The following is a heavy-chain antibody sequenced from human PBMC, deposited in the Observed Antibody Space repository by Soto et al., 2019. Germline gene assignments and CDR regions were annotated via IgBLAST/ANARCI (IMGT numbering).Heavy chain of an antibody. J-gene: IGHJ3*02. D-gene: IGHD2-2*01. CDR1: GFTFSNYW. V-gene: IGHV3-74*01. CDR2: INGDGRTT. Sequence: PGGSLRLSCAASGFTFSNYWMHWVRQAPGKGLKWVSRINGDGRTTIYADSVKGRFTISRDNAKNTLYLQMNSLRAEDTAVYYCARAGLGYCTSTSCHPGFDIWGQGTMVTVSS. CDR3: ARAGLGYCTSTSCHPGFDI.